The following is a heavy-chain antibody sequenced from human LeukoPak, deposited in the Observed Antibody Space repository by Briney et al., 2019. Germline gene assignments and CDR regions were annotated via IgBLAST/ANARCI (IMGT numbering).Heavy chain of an antibody. CDR1: GYSISSGYY. J-gene: IGHJ3*02. D-gene: IGHD6-19*01. CDR2: IYHSGST. V-gene: IGHV4-38-2*02. CDR3: ARHKYSSGWPPEGAFDI. Sequence: SETLSLTCSVSGYSISSGYYWGWIRQPPGMGLEWIGNIYHSGSTYYNPSLKSRVTISVDTSKNQFSLKLSSVTAADTAVYYCARHKYSSGWPPEGAFDIWGQGTMVTVSS.